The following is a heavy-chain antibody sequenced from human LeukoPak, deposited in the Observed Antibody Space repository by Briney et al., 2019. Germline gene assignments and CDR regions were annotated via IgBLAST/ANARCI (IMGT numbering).Heavy chain of an antibody. CDR1: GGSISSYY. V-gene: IGHV4-59*08. CDR2: IYYSGST. Sequence: ASETLSLTCTVSGGSISSYYWSWIRQPPGKGLEWIGYIYYSGSTNYNPSLKSRVTISVDTSKNQFSLKLSSVTAADTAVYYCARLFVHDSSGYFDYWGQGTLVTVSS. J-gene: IGHJ4*02. CDR3: ARLFVHDSSGYFDY. D-gene: IGHD3-22*01.